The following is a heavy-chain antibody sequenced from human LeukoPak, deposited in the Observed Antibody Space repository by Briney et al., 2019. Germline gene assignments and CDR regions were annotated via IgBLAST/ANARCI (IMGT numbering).Heavy chain of an antibody. V-gene: IGHV4-4*07. D-gene: IGHD2-15*01. Sequence: SETLSLTCTVSRASMSSYFWTWIRQPAGKGLEWIGRIHPSGRANYNPSLKSRVTMSVDTSNNQYSLSLGSVTAADTAIYYCARDDLYNGGGRDWFDLWGQGALVTVSS. CDR3: ARDDLYNGGGRDWFDL. CDR1: RASMSSYF. CDR2: IHPSGRA. J-gene: IGHJ5*02.